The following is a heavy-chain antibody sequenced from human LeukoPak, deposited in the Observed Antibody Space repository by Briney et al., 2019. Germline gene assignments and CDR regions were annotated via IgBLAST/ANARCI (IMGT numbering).Heavy chain of an antibody. D-gene: IGHD5-24*01. V-gene: IGHV4-59*08. Sequence: SETLSLTCTVPGGSMSSYYWSWSRQPPGKGLEWIGYIYYSGSTKYNPSLKSRVTILVDTSKNQFSLKLSSVTAADTAVYYCARGARAGYNLEPFDYWGQGTMVTVSS. J-gene: IGHJ4*02. CDR3: ARGARAGYNLEPFDY. CDR1: GGSMSSYY. CDR2: IYYSGST.